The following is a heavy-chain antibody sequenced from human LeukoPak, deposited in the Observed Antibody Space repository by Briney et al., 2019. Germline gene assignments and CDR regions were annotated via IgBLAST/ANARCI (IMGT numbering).Heavy chain of an antibody. Sequence: GGSLRLSCAASGFTLSSYWISWVRQAPGKGLEWVANIKEDGSEKYYVDSVKGRFTISGDNAQNSVYLHMNSLTAEDTALYYCARDWVAGVPFDAFDIWGQGTMVSVSS. CDR1: GFTLSSYW. V-gene: IGHV3-7*03. CDR2: IKEDGSEK. D-gene: IGHD3-10*01. CDR3: ARDWVAGVPFDAFDI. J-gene: IGHJ3*02.